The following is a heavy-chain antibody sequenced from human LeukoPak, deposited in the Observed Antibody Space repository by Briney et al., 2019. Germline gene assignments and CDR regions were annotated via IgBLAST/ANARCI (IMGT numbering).Heavy chain of an antibody. CDR3: AGGEGKTTLNTLNY. Sequence: ASVKVSCKASGYTFTGYYLYWVRQAPGQGLEWMGWINSNSGGTTYAQKFQGRVTMTRDTSINTAYMELSGLRYDDTAVYYCAGGEGKTTLNTLNYWGQGTLVTASS. CDR2: INSNSGGT. V-gene: IGHV1-2*02. D-gene: IGHD4-17*01. CDR1: GYTFTGYY. J-gene: IGHJ4*02.